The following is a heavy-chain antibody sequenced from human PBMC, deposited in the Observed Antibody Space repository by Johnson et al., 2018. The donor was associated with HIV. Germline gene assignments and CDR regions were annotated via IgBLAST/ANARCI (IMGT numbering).Heavy chain of an antibody. CDR3: AKVKLELRYGAFDI. D-gene: IGHD1-7*01. Sequence: QVHLVESGGGLVQPGGSLRLSCAASGFTFSSYAMHWVRQAPGKGLEWVAVISYDGSNKYYADSVKGRFTISRDNSKNTLYLQMNSLRAEDTAVYYCAKVKLELRYGAFDIWGQGTMVTVSS. CDR2: ISYDGSNK. J-gene: IGHJ3*02. CDR1: GFTFSSYA. V-gene: IGHV3-30*04.